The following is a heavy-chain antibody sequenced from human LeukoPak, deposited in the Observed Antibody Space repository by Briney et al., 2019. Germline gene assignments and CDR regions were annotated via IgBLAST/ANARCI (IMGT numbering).Heavy chain of an antibody. J-gene: IGHJ4*02. D-gene: IGHD3-22*01. V-gene: IGHV1-46*01. Sequence: ASVKVSCKASGYTFTSYYMHWVRQAPGQGLEWMGIINPSGGNTSYAQKFQGRVTMTRDTSTSTVYMELSSLRSEDTAVYYCASPDYDSSGYYGFDYWGQGTLVTVSS. CDR2: INPSGGNT. CDR1: GYTFTSYY. CDR3: ASPDYDSSGYYGFDY.